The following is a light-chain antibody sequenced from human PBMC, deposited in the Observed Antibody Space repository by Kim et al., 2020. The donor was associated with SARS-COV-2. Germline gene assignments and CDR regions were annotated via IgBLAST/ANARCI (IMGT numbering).Light chain of an antibody. J-gene: IGKJ1*01. Sequence: SPGERATLSCMASQSVRSSYLAWYQQKPGQAPRLLIYGVSRRATGTPDRFSGSGSGTDFTLAVSRLEAEDFAMYYCHQYDDSSWTFGQGTKVDIK. CDR2: GVS. CDR3: HQYDDSSWT. V-gene: IGKV3-20*01. CDR1: QSVRSSY.